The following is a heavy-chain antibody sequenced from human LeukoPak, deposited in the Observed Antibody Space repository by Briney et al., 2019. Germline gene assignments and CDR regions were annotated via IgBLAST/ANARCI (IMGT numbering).Heavy chain of an antibody. J-gene: IGHJ4*02. Sequence: GGSLRLSCAASGFTFSSYWMYWVRQAPGKGLVWVSRISSDGSSASYADSVKGRFTISRDNAKNTLYLQMNSLGVEAPAVFYFARVLYNYSFDYWGQGTLVSVSS. CDR3: ARVLYNYSFDY. CDR2: ISSDGSSA. V-gene: IGHV3-74*01. D-gene: IGHD3-10*01. CDR1: GFTFSSYW.